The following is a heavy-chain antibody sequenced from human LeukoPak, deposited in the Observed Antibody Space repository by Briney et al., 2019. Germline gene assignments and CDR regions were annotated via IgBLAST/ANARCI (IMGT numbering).Heavy chain of an antibody. D-gene: IGHD6-13*01. V-gene: IGHV1-2*02. CDR3: ARHSSWYAGYWYYYMDV. Sequence: GASVKVSCKASGYTFTGYYMHWVRQAPGQGLEWMGWINPNSGGTNYAQKFQGRVTMTRDTSITTAYMELSSLRSEDTAVYYCARHSSWYAGYWYYYMDVWGKGTTVTVSS. CDR2: INPNSGGT. CDR1: GYTFTGYY. J-gene: IGHJ6*03.